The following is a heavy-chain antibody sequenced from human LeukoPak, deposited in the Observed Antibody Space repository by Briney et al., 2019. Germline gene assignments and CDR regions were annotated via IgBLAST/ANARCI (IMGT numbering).Heavy chain of an antibody. D-gene: IGHD3-16*02. CDR3: VRDIELST. CDR2: ISSSGANT. Sequence: GGSLRLSCAASGFTFSHSAMTWVRQAPGRGLEWVSLISSSGANTYSADSVKGRFTISGDNSKDTLFLQMNSLRAEDTAIYYCVRDIELSTWGLGTMVTVSS. CDR1: GFTFSHSA. V-gene: IGHV3-23*01. J-gene: IGHJ3*01.